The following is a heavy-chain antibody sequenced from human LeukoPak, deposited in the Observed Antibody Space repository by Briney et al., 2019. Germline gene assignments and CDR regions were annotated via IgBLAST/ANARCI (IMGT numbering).Heavy chain of an antibody. V-gene: IGHV4-59*01. J-gene: IGHJ4*02. CDR2: IYYSGST. Sequence: PSETLSLTCTVSGGSISSYYWSWIRQPPGKGLEWIGYIYYSGSTNYNPSLKSRVTISVDTSKNQFSLKLSSVTAADTAVYYCARDLDYVWGSLGYWGQGTLVTVSS. CDR1: GGSISSYY. CDR3: ARDLDYVWGSLGY. D-gene: IGHD3-16*01.